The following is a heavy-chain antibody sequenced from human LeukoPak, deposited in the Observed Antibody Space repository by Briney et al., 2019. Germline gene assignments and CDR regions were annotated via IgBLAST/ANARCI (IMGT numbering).Heavy chain of an antibody. CDR3: ARDRITSITYDY. CDR2: ISSSSSYI. D-gene: IGHD1-14*01. CDR1: GFTFSSYN. Sequence: GGSLRLSCAASGFTFSSYNMNWVRQAPGKGLEWVSSISSSSSYIYYADSVKGRFTISRDNAKNSLYLQMNSLRAEDTAVYYCARDRITSITYDYWGQGTLVTVSS. V-gene: IGHV3-21*01. J-gene: IGHJ4*02.